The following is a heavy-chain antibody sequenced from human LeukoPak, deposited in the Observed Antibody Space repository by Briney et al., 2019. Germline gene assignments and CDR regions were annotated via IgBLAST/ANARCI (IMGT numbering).Heavy chain of an antibody. V-gene: IGHV1-24*01. CDR1: GKTLSELS. CDR2: SDPEDGER. J-gene: IGHJ4*02. Sequence: GASVKVCCKVSGKTLSELSIHWLRQPPGKGLEWLGGSDPEDGERIYVQMFQGRVTMTEDTSIDTAYMELSSLRSEDTAVYYCVTGFTTMAVDYFDYWGQGTLVTVSP. CDR3: VTGFTTMAVDYFDY. D-gene: IGHD5-18*01.